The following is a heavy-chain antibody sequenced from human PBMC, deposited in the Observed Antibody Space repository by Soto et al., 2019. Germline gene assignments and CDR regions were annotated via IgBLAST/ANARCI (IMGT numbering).Heavy chain of an antibody. D-gene: IGHD3-22*01. Sequence: SETLSLTCAVSGGSISSGGYSWSWIRQPPGKGLEWIGYIYHSGSTYYNPSLKSRVTISVDRSKNQFSLKLSSVTAADTAVYYCARELEDSSGYYDYWGQGTLVTVSS. CDR3: ARELEDSSGYYDY. CDR2: IYHSGST. J-gene: IGHJ4*02. CDR1: GGSISSGGYS. V-gene: IGHV4-30-2*01.